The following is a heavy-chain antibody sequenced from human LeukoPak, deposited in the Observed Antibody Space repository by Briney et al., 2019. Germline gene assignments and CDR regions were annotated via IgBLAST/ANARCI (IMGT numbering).Heavy chain of an antibody. D-gene: IGHD4-17*01. J-gene: IGHJ4*02. CDR1: GFTFSSYA. Sequence: GGSLRLSCAASGFTFSSYAMSWVRQAPGKGLERVSVISGSGGSTFYADSVKGRFTISRDNSKNTLYLQMNGLRAEDTAVYYCAKGFDYGDYAATNFDYWGQGTLVTVSS. V-gene: IGHV3-23*01. CDR3: AKGFDYGDYAATNFDY. CDR2: ISGSGGST.